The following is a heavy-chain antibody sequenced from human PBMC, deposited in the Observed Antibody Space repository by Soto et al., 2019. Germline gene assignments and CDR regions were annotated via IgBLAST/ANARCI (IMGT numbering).Heavy chain of an antibody. CDR2: ISYDGSNK. D-gene: IGHD6-13*01. CDR3: AKEGLDSSSWYDLAY. Sequence: QVQLVESGGGVVQPGRSLRLSCAASGFTFSSYGMHWVRQAPGKGLEWVAVISYDGSNKYYADSVKGRFTISRDNSKYALYLQMNSVRAEDTAVYYCAKEGLDSSSWYDLAYWGQGTLVTVSS. CDR1: GFTFSSYG. J-gene: IGHJ4*02. V-gene: IGHV3-30*18.